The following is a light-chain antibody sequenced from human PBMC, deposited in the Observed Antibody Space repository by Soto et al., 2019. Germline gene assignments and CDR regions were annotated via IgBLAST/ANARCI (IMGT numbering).Light chain of an antibody. J-gene: IGKJ1*01. CDR3: QQYNSYPWT. CDR2: KAS. Sequence: DIQMTQSPSTLSASVGDRVTITCRASQSISSWLAWYQKKPGKAPKLLIYKASSLESGVPSRFSGSGSGTEFTLTISSLQPDDCATYYCQQYNSYPWTFGQGTKVEIK. V-gene: IGKV1-5*03. CDR1: QSISSW.